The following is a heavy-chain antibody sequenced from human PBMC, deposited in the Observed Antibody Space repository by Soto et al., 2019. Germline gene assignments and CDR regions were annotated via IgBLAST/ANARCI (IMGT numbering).Heavy chain of an antibody. D-gene: IGHD6-6*01. CDR3: TTDSSSTLGSFDY. CDR1: GFTFSNAW. V-gene: IGHV3-15*01. Sequence: LRLSCAASGFTFSNAWMSWVRQAPGKGLEWVGRIKSKTDGGTTDYAAPVKGRFTISRDDSKNTLYLQMNSLKTEDTAVYYCTTDSSSTLGSFDYWGQGTLVTVSS. J-gene: IGHJ4*02. CDR2: IKSKTDGGTT.